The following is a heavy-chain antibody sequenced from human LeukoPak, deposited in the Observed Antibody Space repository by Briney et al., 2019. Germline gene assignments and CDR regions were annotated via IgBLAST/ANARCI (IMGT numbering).Heavy chain of an antibody. Sequence: SETLSLTCAVYGGSFSGYYWSWIRQPPGKGLEWIGEINHSGSTNYSPSLKSRVTISVDTSKNQFSLKLSSVTAADTAVYYCARGHRIHYGDYLYYFDYWGQGTLVTVSS. CDR1: GGSFSGYY. CDR3: ARGHRIHYGDYLYYFDY. J-gene: IGHJ4*02. D-gene: IGHD4-17*01. CDR2: INHSGST. V-gene: IGHV4-34*01.